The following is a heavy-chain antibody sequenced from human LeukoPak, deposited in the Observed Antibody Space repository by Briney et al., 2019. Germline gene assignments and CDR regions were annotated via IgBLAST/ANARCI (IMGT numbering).Heavy chain of an antibody. D-gene: IGHD6-13*01. J-gene: IGHJ4*02. V-gene: IGHV3-73*01. CDR2: IRSKANSYAT. CDR3: TNSPRIAAAEY. Sequence: GSLRLSCAASGFTFSGSAMHWVRQASGKGLDWVGRIRSKANSYATAYAASVKGRFTISRDDSKNTAYLQMNSLKTEDTAVYYCTNSPRIAAAEYWGQGTLVTVSS. CDR1: GFTFSGSA.